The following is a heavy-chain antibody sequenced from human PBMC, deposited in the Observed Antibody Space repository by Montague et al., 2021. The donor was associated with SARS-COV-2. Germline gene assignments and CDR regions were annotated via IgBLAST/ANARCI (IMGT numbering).Heavy chain of an antibody. CDR2: IYHSGST. CDR1: GGSISSSNW. CDR3: ASRGAGWVGSNPERFDY. V-gene: IGHV4-4*02. D-gene: IGHD3-10*01. Sequence: SETLSLTCAVSGGSISSSNWWSWVRQPPGKGLEWIGEIYHSGSTNYNPSLKGRVTISVDKSKNQFSLKLSSVTAADTAVYYCASRGAGWVGSNPERFDYWGQGTLVIDSS. J-gene: IGHJ4*02.